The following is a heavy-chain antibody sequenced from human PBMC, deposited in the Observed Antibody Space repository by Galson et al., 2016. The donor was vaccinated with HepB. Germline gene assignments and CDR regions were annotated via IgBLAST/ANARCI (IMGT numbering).Heavy chain of an antibody. CDR1: GVTFSDHY. V-gene: IGHV3-11*01. J-gene: IGHJ4*02. CDR2: ISPSGDSI. CDR3: ASGGEQPEDQDSPFDF. D-gene: IGHD1-14*01. Sequence: SLRLSCADSGVTFSDHYFNWIRQAPGKGLEWISYISPSGDSISYAGSVRGRFTISRDNSENSMYLQMRSLRVDDTAVYYCASGGEQPEDQDSPFDFWGQGVVGTVSS.